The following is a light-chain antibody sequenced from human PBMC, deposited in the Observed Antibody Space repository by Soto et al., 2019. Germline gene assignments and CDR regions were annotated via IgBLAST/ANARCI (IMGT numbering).Light chain of an antibody. V-gene: IGKV1-39*01. Sequence: DIQMTQSPSSLSASVGDRVTITCRASQSISSYLNWYQQKPGKAPKLLIYAASSLQSGVPSRFSGSESGTDFTLTISSLQPEDFATYYCPQSYSTLLYTFGQGTKLEIK. CDR3: PQSYSTLLYT. CDR2: AAS. CDR1: QSISSY. J-gene: IGKJ2*01.